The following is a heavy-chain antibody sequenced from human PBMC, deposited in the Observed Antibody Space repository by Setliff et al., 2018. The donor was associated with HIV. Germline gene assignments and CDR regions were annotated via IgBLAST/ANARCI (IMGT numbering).Heavy chain of an antibody. D-gene: IGHD6-13*01. CDR3: ARVYSSSWYWGDYYYYYMDV. CDR2: IYYSGST. J-gene: IGHJ6*03. V-gene: IGHV4-59*11. CDR1: GGSISSHY. Sequence: LSLTCTVSGGSISSHYWSWIRQPPGKGLEWIGYIYYSGSTNYNPSLKSRVTISVDTSKNQFSLKLSSVTAADTAVYYCARVYSSSWYWGDYYYYYMDVWGKGTTVTVSS.